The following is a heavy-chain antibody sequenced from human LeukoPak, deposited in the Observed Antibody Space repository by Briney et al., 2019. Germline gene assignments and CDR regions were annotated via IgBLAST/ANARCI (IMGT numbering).Heavy chain of an antibody. CDR1: GGTFSSYA. J-gene: IGHJ5*02. D-gene: IGHD6-19*01. V-gene: IGHV1-69*06. CDR2: IIPIFGTA. Sequence: GASVKVSCKASGGTFSSYAISWVRQAPGQGLEWMGGIIPIFGTANYAQKFQGRVTITADKSTSTAYMELSSLRSEDTAVYYCATDRRTVAGTGGWFDPWGQGTLVTVSS. CDR3: ATDRRTVAGTGGWFDP.